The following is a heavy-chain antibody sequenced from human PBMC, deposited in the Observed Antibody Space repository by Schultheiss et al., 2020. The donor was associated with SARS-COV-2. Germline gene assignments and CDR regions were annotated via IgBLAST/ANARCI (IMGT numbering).Heavy chain of an antibody. CDR3: ARLGYSYGIEFQE. Sequence: SQTLSLTCTVSGGSISRSTYYWAWIRQPPGKGLEWIGYIYYSGSTNYNPSLKSRVTISVDTSKKQFSLKLSSVTAADTAVYYCARLGYSYGIEFQEWGQGTLVTVSS. CDR1: GGSISRSTYY. J-gene: IGHJ1*01. CDR2: IYYSGST. V-gene: IGHV4-61*05. D-gene: IGHD5-18*01.